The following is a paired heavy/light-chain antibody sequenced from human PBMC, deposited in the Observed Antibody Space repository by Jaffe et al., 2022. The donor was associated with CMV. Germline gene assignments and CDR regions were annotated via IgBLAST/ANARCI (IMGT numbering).Light chain of an antibody. J-gene: IGKJ2*01. V-gene: IGKV3-15*01. Sequence: EIVMTQSPAALSVSPGETAILSCRTSQSISTNLAWYQQKPGQAPRLLISGASTRATGIPARFSGGGSGTEFTLTISSLQSEDVAVYYCQQYYKWPLYTFGQGTKLEI. CDR1: QSISTN. CDR3: QQYYKWPLYT. CDR2: GAS.
Heavy chain of an antibody. J-gene: IGHJ4*02. Sequence: QVQLVQSGSEVKKPGASVKVSCMASGYTFTTYYLHWVRQAPGQGLEWMGVINPSGGRTSHPQHFQGRVTLTRDTPTSTAYMELSGLRSEDTAVYYCARGLGQDLRGHSYGPFDYWGQGTLVTVSS. D-gene: IGHD5-18*01. CDR2: INPSGGRT. CDR3: ARGLGQDLRGHSYGPFDY. V-gene: IGHV1-46*01. CDR1: GYTFTTYY.